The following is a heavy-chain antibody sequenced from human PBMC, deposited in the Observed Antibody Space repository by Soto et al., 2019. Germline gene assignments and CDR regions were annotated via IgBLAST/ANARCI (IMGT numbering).Heavy chain of an antibody. J-gene: IGHJ6*02. CDR3: ARGVEYSSSSGYYFYGMDV. V-gene: IGHV1-69*13. D-gene: IGHD6-6*01. CDR1: GGTFSSYA. Sequence: SGNVSCKASGGTFSSYAISWVRQAPGQGLEWMGGIIPIFGTANYAQKFQGRVTITADESTSTAYMELSSLRSEDTAVYYCARGVEYSSSSGYYFYGMDVWGQGPTVTVS. CDR2: IIPIFGTA.